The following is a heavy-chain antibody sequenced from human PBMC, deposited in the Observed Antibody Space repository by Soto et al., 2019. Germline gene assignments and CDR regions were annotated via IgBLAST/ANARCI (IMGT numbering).Heavy chain of an antibody. Sequence: SVKLSSKASGYTFTNRYMPRVRQAPGQGLEWMGWMNPRTGGQKYAQAFQDRVTMTRDPSISTADMKVISLRHGDTAVYFCASSDDSTSYPLYLWG. J-gene: IGHJ2*01. CDR1: GYTFTNRY. D-gene: IGHD4-4*01. CDR3: ASSDDSTSYPLYL. V-gene: IGHV1-2*02. CDR2: MNPRTGGQ.